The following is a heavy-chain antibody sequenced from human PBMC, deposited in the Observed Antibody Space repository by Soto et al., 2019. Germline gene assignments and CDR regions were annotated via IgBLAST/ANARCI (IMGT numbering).Heavy chain of an antibody. Sequence: QVQLVQSGAEVKKPGASVKVSCKASGYTFTSYGISWVRQAPGQGLEWMGWISAYNGNTNYAQKLHGRIPMTTDTSTSTAYMELGSLRSDDTALYYCARVVSDYYDSSGYYYNPDYDYYGMDFWGQGTTVTVSS. CDR3: ARVVSDYYDSSGYYYNPDYDYYGMDF. D-gene: IGHD3-22*01. CDR1: GYTFTSYG. CDR2: ISAYNGNT. J-gene: IGHJ6*02. V-gene: IGHV1-18*01.